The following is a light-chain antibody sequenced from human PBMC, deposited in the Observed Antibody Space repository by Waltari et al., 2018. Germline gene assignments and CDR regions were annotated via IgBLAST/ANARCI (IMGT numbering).Light chain of an antibody. CDR1: SSDVVAYKY. CDR3: ASRGASKV. V-gene: IGLV2-8*01. Sequence: QSALTQPPSASGSPGQSVTISCTATSSDVVAYKYVSWYQQPPGKAPKLLIYEVSKRASGVPDRFSGSKSGNTASLTVSGLQAEDEADYYCASRGASKVFGGGTKLTVL. J-gene: IGLJ2*01. CDR2: EVS.